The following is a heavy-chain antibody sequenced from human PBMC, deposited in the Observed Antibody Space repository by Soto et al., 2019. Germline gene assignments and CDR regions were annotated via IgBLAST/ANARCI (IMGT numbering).Heavy chain of an antibody. CDR3: ASSPESIAAAGDYFDY. CDR1: SGSISSSNW. V-gene: IGHV4-4*02. Sequence: QVQLQESGPGPVKPSGTLSLTCAVSSGSISSSNWWSWVRQPPGKGLEWIGEIYHSGSTNYNPSLKSRVTISVDKSKSQFSLKLSSVTAADTAVYYCASSPESIAAAGDYFDYWGQGTLVTVSS. J-gene: IGHJ4*02. CDR2: IYHSGST. D-gene: IGHD6-13*01.